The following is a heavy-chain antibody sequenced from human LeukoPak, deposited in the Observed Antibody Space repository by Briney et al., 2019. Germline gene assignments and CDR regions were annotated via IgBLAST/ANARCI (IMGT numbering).Heavy chain of an antibody. CDR3: AWLDILTGYSSDY. CDR2: MNPNSGNT. V-gene: IGHV1-8*01. J-gene: IGHJ4*02. CDR1: GYTFTSYD. Sequence: GASVKVSCKASGYTFTSYDINWVRQATGQGLEWMGWMNPNSGNTGYAQKFQGRVTMTRNTSISTAYMELSSLRPEDTAVYYCAWLDILTGYSSDYWGQGTLVTVSS. D-gene: IGHD3-9*01.